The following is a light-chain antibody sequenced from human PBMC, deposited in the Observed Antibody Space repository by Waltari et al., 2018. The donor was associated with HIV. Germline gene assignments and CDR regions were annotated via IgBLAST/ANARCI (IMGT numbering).Light chain of an antibody. CDR2: DVS. V-gene: IGLV2-14*01. CDR3: SSYTSSSTWV. J-gene: IGLJ3*02. CDR1: SSDVGGYHY. Sequence: QSALTQPASVSGSPGQSITISCTGTSSDVGGYHYFSWYQQHPGKAPKLMIYDVSNRPSGVSNRFSGSKSGNTASLTISGLRAEDEADYYCSSYTSSSTWVFGGGTKLTVL.